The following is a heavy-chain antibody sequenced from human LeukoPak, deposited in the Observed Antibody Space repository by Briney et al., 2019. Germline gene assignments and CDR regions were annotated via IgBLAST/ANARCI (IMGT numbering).Heavy chain of an antibody. CDR1: GYTFTGYY. J-gene: IGHJ4*02. Sequence: ASVKVSCKASGYTFTGYYMHWVRQAPGQGLEWMGWINPNSGGTNYAQKFQGRVTMTRDTSISTAYMELSRLRSDDTAAYYCARDLRVGATSDYWGQGTLVTVSS. CDR2: INPNSGGT. V-gene: IGHV1-2*02. CDR3: ARDLRVGATSDY. D-gene: IGHD1-26*01.